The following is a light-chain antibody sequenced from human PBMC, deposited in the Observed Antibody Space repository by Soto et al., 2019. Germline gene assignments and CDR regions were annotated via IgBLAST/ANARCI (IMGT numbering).Light chain of an antibody. CDR3: AAWDDSLTGPV. CDR2: FDD. J-gene: IGLJ3*02. Sequence: QSVLTRPPSLSAAPRQRVTISCSGSSSNIGNNAVNWYQKFPGKAPKLLIHFDDRVASGVSDRFSGSKSGTSASLAISGLQSEDEAEYYCAAWDDSLTGPVFGGGTKLTVL. V-gene: IGLV1-36*01. CDR1: SSNIGNNA.